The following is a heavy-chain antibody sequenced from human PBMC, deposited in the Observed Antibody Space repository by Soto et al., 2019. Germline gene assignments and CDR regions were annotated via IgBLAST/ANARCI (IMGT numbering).Heavy chain of an antibody. V-gene: IGHV3-23*01. CDR3: ARGHFGVTMDV. CDR1: EFTFGSYS. J-gene: IGHJ6*02. Sequence: SGGSLRLSCAASEFTFGSYSMTWVRQAPGEGLEWVSGVNGGGGITYYADSVKGRFTISRDNSKNTLYLQMNSLRAEDTAVFYCARGHFGVTMDVWGHGTTVTGSS. D-gene: IGHD3-3*01. CDR2: VNGGGGIT.